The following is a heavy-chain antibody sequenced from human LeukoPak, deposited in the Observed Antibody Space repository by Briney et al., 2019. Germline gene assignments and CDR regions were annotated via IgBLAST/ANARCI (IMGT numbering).Heavy chain of an antibody. CDR3: ARRGRVGATRDNWFDP. Sequence: SETLSLTCTVSGGSISSGDYYWSCIRQPPGKGLECIGYIYYSGSTYYNPSLKSRVTISVDTSKNQFSLKLSSVTAADTAVYYCARRGRVGATRDNWFDPWGQGTLVTVSS. V-gene: IGHV4-30-4*01. CDR2: IYYSGST. CDR1: GGSISSGDYY. J-gene: IGHJ5*02. D-gene: IGHD1-26*01.